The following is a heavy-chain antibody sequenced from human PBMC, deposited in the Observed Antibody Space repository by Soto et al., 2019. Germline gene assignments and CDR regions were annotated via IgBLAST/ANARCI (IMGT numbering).Heavy chain of an antibody. J-gene: IGHJ6*03. Sequence: PSETLSLTCTVSGGSISSYYWSWIRQPPGKGLEWIGYIYYSGSTNYDPSLKSRVTISVDTSKNQFSLKLSSVTAADTAVYYCARHHRQLFHYYMEVWGKGTTVTVSS. CDR3: ARHHRQLFHYYMEV. V-gene: IGHV4-59*08. D-gene: IGHD2-15*01. CDR1: GGSISSYY. CDR2: IYYSGST.